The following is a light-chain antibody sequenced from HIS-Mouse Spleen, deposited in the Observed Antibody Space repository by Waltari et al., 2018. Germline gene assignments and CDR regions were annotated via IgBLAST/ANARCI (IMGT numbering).Light chain of an antibody. V-gene: IGKV1-5*03. J-gene: IGKJ1*01. CDR2: KAS. CDR1: QSISSW. CDR3: QQYNSYSRT. Sequence: DIQMTQSPSTLSASVGDRVTITCRASQSISSWLAWYQQKPGKAPKHLLYKASSLESGGPSRFSASGSGTEFTLTISSLQPDDFATYYCQQYNSYSRTFGQGTKVEIK.